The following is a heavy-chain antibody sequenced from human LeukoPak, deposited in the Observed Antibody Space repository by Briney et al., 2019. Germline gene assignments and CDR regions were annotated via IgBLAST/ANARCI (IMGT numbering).Heavy chain of an antibody. CDR2: INHSGST. V-gene: IGHV4-34*01. J-gene: IGHJ5*02. Sequence: PSETLSLTCAVYGGSFSGYYWSWIRQPPGKGLEWIGEINHSGSTNYNPSLKSRVTISVDTSKNQFSLKLSSVTAADTAVYYCARVRYCSSTSCPWGQGTLVTVSS. CDR1: GGSFSGYY. D-gene: IGHD2-2*01. CDR3: ARVRYCSSTSCP.